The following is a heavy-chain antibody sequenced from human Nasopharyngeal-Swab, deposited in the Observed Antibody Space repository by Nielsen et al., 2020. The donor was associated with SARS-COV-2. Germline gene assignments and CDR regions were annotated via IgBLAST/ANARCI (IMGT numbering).Heavy chain of an antibody. CDR2: IYYSGST. D-gene: IGHD4-23*01. V-gene: IGHV4-39*01. Sequence: SETLSLTCTVSGGSISSSSYYWGWIRQPPGKGLEWIGSIYYSGSTYYNPSLKSRVTISVDTSKNQFSLKLSSVTAADTAVYYCARGWHDYGGPAAEYFQHWGQGTLVTVSS. J-gene: IGHJ1*01. CDR1: GGSISSSSYY. CDR3: ARGWHDYGGPAAEYFQH.